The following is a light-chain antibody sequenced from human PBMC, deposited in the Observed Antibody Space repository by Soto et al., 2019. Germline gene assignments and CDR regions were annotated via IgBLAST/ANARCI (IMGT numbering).Light chain of an antibody. J-gene: IGKJ1*01. V-gene: IGKV3-15*01. CDR1: QSISSN. CDR2: GAS. CDR3: QQYNNWPLWT. Sequence: EIVLTQSPGTLSLSPGERATLPCRASQSISSNLAWYQQNPGQAPRLLVYGASTRPTGIPTRFSGSGSGTEFTLTISSLQSEDFAVYDCQQYNNWPLWTFGQGTKVDIK.